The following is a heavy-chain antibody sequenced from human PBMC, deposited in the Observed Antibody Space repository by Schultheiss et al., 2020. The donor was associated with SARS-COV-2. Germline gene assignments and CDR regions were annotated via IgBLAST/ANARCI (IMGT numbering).Heavy chain of an antibody. D-gene: IGHD4-23*01. CDR3: ASSLGLSDYGGNSGWAYGMDV. CDR1: GYTFTSYA. CDR2: INAGNGNT. V-gene: IGHV1-3*01. Sequence: ASVKVSCKASGYTFTSYAMHWVRQAPGQRLEWMGWINAGNGNTNYAQKLQGRVTMTTDTSTSTAYMELRSLRSDDTAVYYCASSLGLSDYGGNSGWAYGMDVWGQGTTVTVSS. J-gene: IGHJ6*02.